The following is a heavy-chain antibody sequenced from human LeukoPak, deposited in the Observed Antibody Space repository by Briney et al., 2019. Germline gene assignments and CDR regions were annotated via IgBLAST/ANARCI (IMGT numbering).Heavy chain of an antibody. Sequence: ASVKVSCKASGYTFTSYGISWVRQAPGQGLEWMGWISAYNGNTNYAQKLQGGVTMTTDTSTSTAYMELRSLRSDDTAVYYCARVAYYGSGSYYNLNWFDPWGQGTLVTVSS. V-gene: IGHV1-18*01. CDR3: ARVAYYGSGSYYNLNWFDP. CDR1: GYTFTSYG. D-gene: IGHD3-10*01. CDR2: ISAYNGNT. J-gene: IGHJ5*02.